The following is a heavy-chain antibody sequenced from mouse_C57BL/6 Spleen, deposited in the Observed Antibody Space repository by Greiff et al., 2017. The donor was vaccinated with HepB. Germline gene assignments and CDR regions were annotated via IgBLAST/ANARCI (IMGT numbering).Heavy chain of an antibody. Sequence: DVKLQESGEGLVKPGGSLKLSCAASGFTFSSYAMSWVRQTPEKRLEWVAYISSGGDYIYYADTVKGRFTISRDNARNTLYLQMSSLKSEDTAMYYCTRVGTTVVARPYAMDYWGQGTSVTVSS. CDR1: GFTFSSYA. D-gene: IGHD1-1*01. J-gene: IGHJ4*01. V-gene: IGHV5-9-1*02. CDR2: ISSGGDYI. CDR3: TRVGTTVVARPYAMDY.